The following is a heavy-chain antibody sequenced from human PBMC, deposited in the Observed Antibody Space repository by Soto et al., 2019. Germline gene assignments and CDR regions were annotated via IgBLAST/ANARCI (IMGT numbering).Heavy chain of an antibody. CDR3: ARDSAPDCSGGSCYFGY. Sequence: SSETLSLTCTVSGGSISSGGYYWSWIRQHPGKGLEWIGYIYYSGSTYYNPSLKSRVTISVDTSKNQFSLKLSSVTAADTAVYYCARDSAPDCSGGSCYFGYWGQGTLVTVSS. CDR1: GGSISSGGYY. V-gene: IGHV4-31*02. D-gene: IGHD2-15*01. CDR2: IYYSGST. J-gene: IGHJ4*02.